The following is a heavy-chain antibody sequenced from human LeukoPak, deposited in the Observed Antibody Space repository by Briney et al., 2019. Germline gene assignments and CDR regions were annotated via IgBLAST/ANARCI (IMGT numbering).Heavy chain of an antibody. CDR1: GFTFSSYW. CDR2: IKGDGNT. CDR3: ARAPSEIGGYYPEYFRH. V-gene: IGHV3-74*01. D-gene: IGHD3-22*01. J-gene: IGHJ1*01. Sequence: GGSLRLSCAASGFTFSSYWMHWVRQAPGKGLVWVSRIKGDGNTNYADSVKGRFTISRHNAKNKVYLQMNSPRAEDTGVYYCARAPSEIGGYYPEYFRHWGQGTLVTVSS.